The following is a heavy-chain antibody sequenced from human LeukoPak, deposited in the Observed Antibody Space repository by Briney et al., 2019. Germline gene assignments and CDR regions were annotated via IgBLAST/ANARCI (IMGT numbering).Heavy chain of an antibody. V-gene: IGHV4-4*07. CDR1: GGSISSYC. D-gene: IGHD2-2*02. CDR3: ARARPPNCSSTTCYTLVYAFDI. Sequence: PSETLSPTCTVSGGSISSYCWSWIRQPAGKGLEWIGRIYTSGSTNYNPSLKSRVTMSVDTSKNQFSLKLSSVTAADTAVYYCARARPPNCSSTTCYTLVYAFDIWGQGTMVTVSS. J-gene: IGHJ3*02. CDR2: IYTSGST.